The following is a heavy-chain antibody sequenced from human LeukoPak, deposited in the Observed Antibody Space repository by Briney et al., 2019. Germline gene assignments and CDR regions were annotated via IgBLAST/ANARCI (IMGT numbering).Heavy chain of an antibody. D-gene: IGHD2-21*02. CDR3: ARDSSVVTTSLYMDV. CDR2: IKQDGSEK. V-gene: IGHV3-7*01. J-gene: IGHJ6*03. Sequence: QSGGSLRLSCAASGFTFSSYGMHWVRQAPGKGLEWVANIKQDGSEKYYVDSVKGRFTISRDNAKNSLYLQMNSLRAEDTAVYYCARDSSVVTTSLYMDVWGKGPTVTVSS. CDR1: GFTFSSYG.